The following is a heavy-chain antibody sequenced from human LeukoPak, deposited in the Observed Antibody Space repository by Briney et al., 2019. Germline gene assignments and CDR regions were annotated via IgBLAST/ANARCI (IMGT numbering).Heavy chain of an antibody. CDR3: ARRLPWFGESYYYYYMDV. CDR1: GFTFSSYS. D-gene: IGHD3-10*01. Sequence: PGGSLRLSCAASGFTFSSYSMNWVRQAPGKGLEWISYISSSSSTIYYADSVKGRFTISRDNAKNSLYLQMNSLRAEDTAVYYCARRLPWFGESYYYYYMDVWGKGPRSPSP. J-gene: IGHJ6*03. CDR2: ISSSSSTI. V-gene: IGHV3-48*01.